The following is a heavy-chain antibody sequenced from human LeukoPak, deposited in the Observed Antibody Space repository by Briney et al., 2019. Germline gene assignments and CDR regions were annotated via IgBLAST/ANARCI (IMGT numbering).Heavy chain of an antibody. CDR3: ARQLAGTGAFDI. D-gene: IGHD1-14*01. J-gene: IGHJ3*02. CDR2: NYYTGGEI. Sequence: PSEILSLTCTVSGGSINRYYWSWIRQAPGKGLEGSGYNYYTGGEINYNPPLRIRLTIAVNTSKPQSSLMLTLVTAAHTSVYFCARQLAGTGAFDIWAEGTVVSASS. V-gene: IGHV4-59*08. CDR1: GGSINRYY.